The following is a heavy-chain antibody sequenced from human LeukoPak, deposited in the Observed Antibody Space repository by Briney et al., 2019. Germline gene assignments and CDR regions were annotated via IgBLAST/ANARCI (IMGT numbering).Heavy chain of an antibody. CDR3: ARDQGATDAFDI. CDR1: GFILRNYD. CDR2: ISFHGSDT. Sequence: GGSLRLSCAASGFILRNYDMHWVRQAPGKGLEWVAVISFHGSDTYYADSVKGRFTFTRDNSKNTLYLQMNTLRTEDTAVYYCARDQGATDAFDIWGQGTMVTVSS. V-gene: IGHV3-30*04. J-gene: IGHJ3*02. D-gene: IGHD3-16*01.